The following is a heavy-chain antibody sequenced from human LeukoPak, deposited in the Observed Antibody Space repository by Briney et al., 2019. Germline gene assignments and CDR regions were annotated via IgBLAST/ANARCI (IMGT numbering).Heavy chain of an antibody. D-gene: IGHD2/OR15-2a*01. CDR1: GFTFSSYS. Sequence: PGGSLRLSCAASGFTFSSYSMNWVRQAPGKGLEWLSYIWDSRITYQADSVKGRFTISRDNARSSLYLQMNSLRDEDTAVYYCVRDSSFAFDYWGQGILVTVSS. CDR3: VRDSSFAFDY. CDR2: IWDSRIT. J-gene: IGHJ4*02. V-gene: IGHV3-48*02.